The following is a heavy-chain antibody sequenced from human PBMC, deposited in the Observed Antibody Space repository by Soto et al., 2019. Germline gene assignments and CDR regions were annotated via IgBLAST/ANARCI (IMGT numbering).Heavy chain of an antibody. CDR3: ARGGSGYYYGGFDY. CDR1: GGSVSSGSYY. V-gene: IGHV4-61*01. D-gene: IGHD3-22*01. Sequence: QVQLQESGPGLVKPSETLSLTCTVSGGSVSSGSYYWSWIRQPPGKGLEWIGYIYYSGNTNYNPSLKSPVTISVDTSKNQISLKLSSVTAADTAVYYCARGGSGYYYGGFDYWGQGTLVTVSS. J-gene: IGHJ4*02. CDR2: IYYSGNT.